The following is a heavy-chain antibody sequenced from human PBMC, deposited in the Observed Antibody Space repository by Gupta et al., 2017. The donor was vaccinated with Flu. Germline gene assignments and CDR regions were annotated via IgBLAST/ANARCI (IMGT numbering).Heavy chain of an antibody. D-gene: IGHD3-22*01. J-gene: IGHJ4*02. CDR3: ARDNYYKLDW. V-gene: IGHV3-72*01. Sequence: EAQLVESGGGLVQPGGSLRLSCAASGFTFSDYFMNWVRLAPGKGLEWVGRIKKKRDSYTTEYAASVKGRFTIARDDSKSSVFLQMNSLKIDDTAVYYCARDNYYKLDWWGQGTLVTVSS. CDR2: IKKKRDSYTT. CDR1: GFTFSDYF.